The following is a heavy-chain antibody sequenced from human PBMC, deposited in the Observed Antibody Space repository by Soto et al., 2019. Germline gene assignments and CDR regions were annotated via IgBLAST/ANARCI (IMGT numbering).Heavy chain of an antibody. CDR1: GGSISTYY. D-gene: IGHD6-19*01. CDR2: IYYSGTT. V-gene: IGHV4-59*12. J-gene: IGHJ4*02. Sequence: SETLSLTCTVSGGSISTYYWSWIRQPPGKGLEWIGYIYYSGTTNYNPSLKSRVTISVDTSKNQFSLKLSSVTAADTAVYYCASTVAGAVDYWGQGTLVTVSS. CDR3: ASTVAGAVDY.